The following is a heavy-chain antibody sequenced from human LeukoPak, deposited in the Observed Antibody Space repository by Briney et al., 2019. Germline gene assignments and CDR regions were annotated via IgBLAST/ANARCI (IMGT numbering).Heavy chain of an antibody. CDR1: GFKLSRNG. CDR2: IWHDGSKE. D-gene: IGHD3-22*01. V-gene: IGHV3-33*01. J-gene: IGHJ1*01. Sequence: PGGSLRLSCAASGFKLSRNGMHWVRQAPGKGLQWVGGIWHDGSKEYYAGSVKGRFTISRDNSKNTVDLHMNSLRVEDTAVYYCARDDDTSGHYSYFNQWGQGTLVTVSS. CDR3: ARDDDTSGHYSYFNQ.